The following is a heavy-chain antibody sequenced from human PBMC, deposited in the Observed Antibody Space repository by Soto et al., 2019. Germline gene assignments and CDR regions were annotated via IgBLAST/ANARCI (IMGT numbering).Heavy chain of an antibody. D-gene: IGHD3-3*01. J-gene: IGHJ6*03. CDR2: IYYSGST. Sequence: SETLSLTCTVSGGSISNNNYYWGWIRQPPGKGLEWIGSIYYSGSTYYNPSLKSRVTISVDTSKNQFSLKLSSVTAADTAVYFCARPGNDFWSGYWSPSYYYYMDVWGRGTTVTVSS. V-gene: IGHV4-39*01. CDR1: GGSISNNNYY. CDR3: ARPGNDFWSGYWSPSYYYYMDV.